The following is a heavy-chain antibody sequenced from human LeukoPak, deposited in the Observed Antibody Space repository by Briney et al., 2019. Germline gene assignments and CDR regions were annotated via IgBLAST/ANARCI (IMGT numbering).Heavy chain of an antibody. Sequence: GGSLRLSCAASGFTFDDYAMHWVRQAPGKGLEWVSGISWNSGSIGYADSVKGRFTISRDNAKNSLYLQMNSLRAEDTAVYYCARDRSAYYYYGMDVWGQGTTVTVSS. CDR3: ARDRSAYYYYGMDV. CDR2: ISWNSGSI. V-gene: IGHV3-9*01. CDR1: GFTFDDYA. J-gene: IGHJ6*02.